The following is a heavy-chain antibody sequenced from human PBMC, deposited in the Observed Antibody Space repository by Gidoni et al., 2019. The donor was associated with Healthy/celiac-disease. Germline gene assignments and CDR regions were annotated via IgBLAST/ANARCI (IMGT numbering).Heavy chain of an antibody. D-gene: IGHD3-10*01. Sequence: QLQLQESGPGLVKPSETLSLTCTVSGGSISSSSYYWGWIRQPPGKGLEWIGSIYYSGSTYYNPSLKSRVTISVDTSKNQFSLKLSSVTAADTAVYYCARQKLEPYYGSGLGWFDPWGQGTLVTVSS. CDR1: GGSISSSSYY. CDR2: IYYSGST. V-gene: IGHV4-39*01. J-gene: IGHJ5*02. CDR3: ARQKLEPYYGSGLGWFDP.